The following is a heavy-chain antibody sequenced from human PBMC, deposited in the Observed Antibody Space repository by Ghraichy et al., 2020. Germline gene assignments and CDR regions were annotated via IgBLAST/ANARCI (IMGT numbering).Heavy chain of an antibody. D-gene: IGHD3-3*01. V-gene: IGHV3-48*02. CDR1: GFTFSSYS. CDR2: ISSSSSTI. J-gene: IGHJ6*03. CDR3: ARDLSGYSEGNYYYYYMDV. Sequence: DSLNISCAASGFTFSSYSMNWVRQAPGKGLEWVSYISSSSSTIYYADSVKGRFTISRDNAKNSLYLQMNSLRDEDTAVYYCARDLSGYSEGNYYYYYMDVWGKGTTVTVSS.